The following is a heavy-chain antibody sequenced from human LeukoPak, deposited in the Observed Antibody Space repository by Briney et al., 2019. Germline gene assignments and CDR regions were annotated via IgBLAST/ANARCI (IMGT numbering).Heavy chain of an antibody. V-gene: IGHV3-23*01. Sequence: GGSLRLSCVSSGFSFSNYDMSRVRQAPGKGLEWVSSISGSGGSTHYADSVKGRFTISRDKTKNTLYLQMNSLRAEDTAVYYCAKSSYYDASGYYREYYFDYWGQGTLVTVSS. J-gene: IGHJ4*02. CDR2: ISGSGGST. D-gene: IGHD3-22*01. CDR3: AKSSYYDASGYYREYYFDY. CDR1: GFSFSNYD.